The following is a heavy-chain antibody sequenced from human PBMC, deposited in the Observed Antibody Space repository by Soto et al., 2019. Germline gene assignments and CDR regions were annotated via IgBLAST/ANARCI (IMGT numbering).Heavy chain of an antibody. V-gene: IGHV1-8*01. D-gene: IGHD3-10*01. J-gene: IGHJ5*02. CDR2: MNPGSGDT. CDR3: ARMASFGSLNWFDP. Sequence: EASVKVSCKASGYTFTNNDVSWVRQATGQGLEWMGWMNPGSGDTGYAQKFQGRVTMTRDISTATAYMELSSLTSEDTAIYYCARMASFGSLNWFDPWGQGTLVTVSS. CDR1: GYTFTNND.